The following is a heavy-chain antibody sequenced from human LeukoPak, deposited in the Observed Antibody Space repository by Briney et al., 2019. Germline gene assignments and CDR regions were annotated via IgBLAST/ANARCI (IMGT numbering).Heavy chain of an antibody. CDR2: IYYSGST. CDR3: ARAGSIYYDSSGPFFDI. J-gene: IGHJ3*02. D-gene: IGHD3-22*01. V-gene: IGHV4-30-4*01. CDR1: GGSISSGDYY. Sequence: SETLSLTCTVSGGSISSGDYYWSWIRQPPGKGLEWIGYIYYSGSTYYNPSLRSRVTISVDTSKNQFSLKLSSVTAADTAVYYCARAGSIYYDSSGPFFDIWGQGTMVTVSS.